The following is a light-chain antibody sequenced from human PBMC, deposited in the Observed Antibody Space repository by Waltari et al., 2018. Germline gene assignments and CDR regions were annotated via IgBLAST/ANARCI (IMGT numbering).Light chain of an antibody. CDR1: SSYVGNYYL. V-gene: IGLV2-23*02. CDR2: EVS. J-gene: IGLJ2*01. CDR3: CSYAGSGSSVV. Sequence: QSALTQPASVSGSPGQSIPTSCTGTSSYVGNYYLASSYQQHPGKAPKLIIYEVSQRPSGVSNRFSGSKSGTTASLTISGLQAEDEADFYCCSYAGSGSSVVFGGGTKLTVL.